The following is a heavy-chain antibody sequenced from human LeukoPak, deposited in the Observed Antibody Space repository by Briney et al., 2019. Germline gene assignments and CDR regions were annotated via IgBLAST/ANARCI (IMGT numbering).Heavy chain of an antibody. CDR2: ISYDGSNK. V-gene: IGHV3-30*04. J-gene: IGHJ1*01. Sequence: GRSLTLPCAASGFTFSSYAMHWVRQAPGKGLEWAAVISYDGSNKYYADSVKGRFTISRDNSKNTLYLQMNSLRAEDTAVYYCARGSAYYYDSSGYLREYFQHWGQGTPVTVSS. CDR3: ARGSAYYYDSSGYLREYFQH. CDR1: GFTFSSYA. D-gene: IGHD3-22*01.